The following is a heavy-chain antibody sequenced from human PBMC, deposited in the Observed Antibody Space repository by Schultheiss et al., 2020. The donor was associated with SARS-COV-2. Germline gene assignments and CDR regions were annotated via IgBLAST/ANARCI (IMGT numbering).Heavy chain of an antibody. CDR1: GGSISSYY. Sequence: SETLSLTCTVSGGSISSYYWSWIRQPAGKGLEWIGRIYTSGSTNYNPSLKSRVTMSVDTSKNQFSLKLSSVTAADTAVYYCARLRRYCSSTSCYRAYNWFDPWGQGTLVTVSS. J-gene: IGHJ5*02. CDR2: IYTSGST. CDR3: ARLRRYCSSTSCYRAYNWFDP. D-gene: IGHD2-2*01. V-gene: IGHV4-4*07.